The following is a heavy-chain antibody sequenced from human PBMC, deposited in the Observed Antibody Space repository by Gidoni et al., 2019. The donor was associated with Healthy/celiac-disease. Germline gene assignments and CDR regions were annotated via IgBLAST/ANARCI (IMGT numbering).Heavy chain of an antibody. CDR2: ISGSGGRT. CDR1: GFTFSSYA. J-gene: IGHJ4*02. Sequence: EVQLLESGGGLVQAGGSLRLSCAAPGFTFSSYAMSWVRQAPGKGLEWVSAISGSGGRTYYADSVKGRCTISRDNSKNTLYLQMNSLRAEDTAVYYCAKLYSGSYSYYFDYWGQGTLVTVSS. D-gene: IGHD1-26*01. CDR3: AKLYSGSYSYYFDY. V-gene: IGHV3-23*01.